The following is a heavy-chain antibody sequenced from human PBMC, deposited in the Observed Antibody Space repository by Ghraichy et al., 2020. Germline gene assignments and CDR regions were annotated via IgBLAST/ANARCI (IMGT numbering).Heavy chain of an antibody. CDR3: ARDRWLRFYYYYYGMDV. J-gene: IGHJ6*02. Sequence: SQTLSLTCAVSGGSISSSSYYWGWIRQPPGKGLEWIGSIYYSGSTYYNPSLKSRVTILVDTSKNQFSLKLSSVTAADTAVYYCARDRWLRFYYYYYGMDVWGQGTTVTVSS. CDR1: GGSISSSSYY. V-gene: IGHV4-39*07. CDR2: IYYSGST. D-gene: IGHD5-12*01.